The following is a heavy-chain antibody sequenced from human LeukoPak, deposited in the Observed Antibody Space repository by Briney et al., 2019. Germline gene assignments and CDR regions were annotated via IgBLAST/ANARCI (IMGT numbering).Heavy chain of an antibody. D-gene: IGHD2-15*01. V-gene: IGHV3-23*01. Sequence: GGSLRLSCAASGFTFSSYAMSWVRQAPGKGLEWVSAISGSGGSTYYADSVKGRFTISRDSSKNTPYLQMNSLRAEDTAVYYCAKDTQLVAATSFDYWGQGTLVTVSS. J-gene: IGHJ4*02. CDR3: AKDTQLVAATSFDY. CDR1: GFTFSSYA. CDR2: ISGSGGST.